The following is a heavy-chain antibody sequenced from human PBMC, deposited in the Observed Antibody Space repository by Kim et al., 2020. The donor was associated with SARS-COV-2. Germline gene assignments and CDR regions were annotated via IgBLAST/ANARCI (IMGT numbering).Heavy chain of an antibody. J-gene: IGHJ4*02. V-gene: IGHV1-69*01. D-gene: IGHD3-22*01. CDR3: VRLEGYDSSGYYFDY. Sequence: AQKFQGRATITADESTSTAYMELSSLRSEDTAVYYCVRLEGYDSSGYYFDYWGQGTLVTVSS.